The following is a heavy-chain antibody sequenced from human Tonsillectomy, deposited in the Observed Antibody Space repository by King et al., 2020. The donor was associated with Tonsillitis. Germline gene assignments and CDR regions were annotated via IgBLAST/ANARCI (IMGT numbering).Heavy chain of an antibody. Sequence: VQLVESGGGLVQPGGSLRLSCAASGFTFSSSAMSWVRQAPGKGLEWVSTVSSDGGSTYYADSVKGRFTISRDNSKNTLDLLMNSLRVEDTAIYYCASTSGLRYWGQGTLVTVSS. D-gene: IGHD5-12*01. CDR3: ASTSGLRY. J-gene: IGHJ4*02. CDR2: VSSDGGST. CDR1: GFTFSSSA. V-gene: IGHV3-23*04.